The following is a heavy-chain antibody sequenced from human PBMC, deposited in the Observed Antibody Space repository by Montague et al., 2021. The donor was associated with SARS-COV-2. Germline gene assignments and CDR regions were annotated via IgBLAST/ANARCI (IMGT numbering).Heavy chain of an antibody. J-gene: IGHJ4*02. Sequence: SDTLSLTCAVYGGSFSGYYWSWIRQPPGKGLEWIGEINHSGSTNYNPSLKNRVTISVDTSKNQFSLKLSSVTAADTAVYYCASVSDSGYAFDYWGQGTLVTVSS. CDR2: INHSGST. V-gene: IGHV4-34*01. D-gene: IGHD2-2*01. CDR3: ASVSDSGYAFDY. CDR1: GGSFSGYY.